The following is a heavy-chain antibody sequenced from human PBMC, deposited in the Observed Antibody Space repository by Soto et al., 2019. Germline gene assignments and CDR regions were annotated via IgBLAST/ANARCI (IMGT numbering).Heavy chain of an antibody. D-gene: IGHD2-15*01. CDR2: VSGSGGNT. CDR3: AKGVSHNWCAFDI. Sequence: EVQLFESGGGLVQPGGSLRLSCAASEFTFSSYAMSWVRQAPGKGLEWVSVVSGSGGNTYYADSVKGRFTISRDNSKNTLFLQMNSRRAEDTAVYYCAKGVSHNWCAFDIWGNGTTVTVSS. J-gene: IGHJ3*02. V-gene: IGHV3-23*01. CDR1: EFTFSSYA.